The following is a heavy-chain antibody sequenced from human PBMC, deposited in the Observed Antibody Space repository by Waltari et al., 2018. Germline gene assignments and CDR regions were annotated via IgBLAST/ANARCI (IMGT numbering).Heavy chain of an antibody. CDR2: INHSGST. CDR1: GGSFSGYY. CDR3: ARSSATYYYDSSGYYSKYYFDY. Sequence: QVQLQQWGAGLLKPSETLSLTCAVYGGSFSGYYWSWIRQPPGKGLEWIGEINHSGSTNYNPSLKIRVTISVDTSKNQFSLKLSSVTAADTAVYYCARSSATYYYDSSGYYSKYYFDYWGQGTLVTVSS. V-gene: IGHV4-34*01. J-gene: IGHJ4*02. D-gene: IGHD3-22*01.